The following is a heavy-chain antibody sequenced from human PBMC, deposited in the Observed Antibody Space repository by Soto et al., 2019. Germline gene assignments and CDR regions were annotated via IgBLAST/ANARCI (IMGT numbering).Heavy chain of an antibody. J-gene: IGHJ6*02. CDR2: IYPGDSDT. CDR3: ARRSLGCSGGSCYSGFYYYGMDV. CDR1: GYSFTSYR. D-gene: IGHD2-15*01. Sequence: GESLKISCKGSGYSFTSYRIGWVRQMPGKGLEWMGIIYPGDSDTRYSPSFQGQVTISADKSISTAYLQWSSLKASDTAMYYCARRSLGCSGGSCYSGFYYYGMDVWGQGTTVTVSS. V-gene: IGHV5-51*01.